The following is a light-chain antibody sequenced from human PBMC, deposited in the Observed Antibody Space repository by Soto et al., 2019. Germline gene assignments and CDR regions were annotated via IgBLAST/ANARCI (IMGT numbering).Light chain of an antibody. CDR2: DTS. CDR1: QSVTNY. J-gene: IGKJ4*01. Sequence: EIVLTQSPATLSLSQVERATRSCRARQSVTNYLAWYQQKPGQAPRLLIYDTSNRATGIPARFSGSGSGTDFTLTISSIEPEDFAIYYCQNRNNCPLTFGGGTKVDIK. CDR3: QNRNNCPLT. V-gene: IGKV3-11*01.